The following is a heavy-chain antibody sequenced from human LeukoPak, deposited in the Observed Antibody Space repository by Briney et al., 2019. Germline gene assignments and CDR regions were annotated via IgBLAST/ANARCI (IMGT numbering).Heavy chain of an antibody. D-gene: IGHD3-10*01. CDR3: ARDTTYYYGSGSYRTHYYYYGMDV. Sequence: GGSLRLSCAASGFTFSTSGMSWVRQAPGKGLEWVSSISGRGDTTYYADSVKGRFTVSRDNSKNTLYLQMNSLRAEDTAVYYCARDTTYYYGSGSYRTHYYYYGMDVWGQGTTVTVSS. CDR2: ISGRGDTT. V-gene: IGHV3-23*01. J-gene: IGHJ6*02. CDR1: GFTFSTSG.